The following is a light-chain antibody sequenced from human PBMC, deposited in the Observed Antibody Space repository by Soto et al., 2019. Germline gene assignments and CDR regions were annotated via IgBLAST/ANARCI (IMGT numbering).Light chain of an antibody. CDR2: GAS. CDR3: QQYEAVVT. J-gene: IGKJ1*01. Sequence: EIVLTQSPGTLSLSPGERATLSCRASQSLTNNYFAWYQQKPGRALRLLIDGASTRATGIPDRFSGSGSGTALTLTISRLEPEAVSVYYCQQYEAVVTFGQGTKVEI. CDR1: QSLTNNY. V-gene: IGKV3-20*01.